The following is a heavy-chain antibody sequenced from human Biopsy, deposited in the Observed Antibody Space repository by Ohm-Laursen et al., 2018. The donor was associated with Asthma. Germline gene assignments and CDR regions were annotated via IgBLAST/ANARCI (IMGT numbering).Heavy chain of an antibody. CDR3: AKCQVGYSSGWSLLLKKIYYSGMDV. CDR1: GGTLSNFA. CDR2: IMTVFGTT. J-gene: IGHJ6*02. Sequence: SSVKVSCKTPGGTLSNFAISWVRQAPGQGLEWLGGIMTVFGTTNYAQKFQGRVTITADESTSTAYMEVTSLRSEDTAIYYCAKCQVGYSSGWSLLLKKIYYSGMDVWGQGTAVTVSS. D-gene: IGHD6-19*01. V-gene: IGHV1-69*01.